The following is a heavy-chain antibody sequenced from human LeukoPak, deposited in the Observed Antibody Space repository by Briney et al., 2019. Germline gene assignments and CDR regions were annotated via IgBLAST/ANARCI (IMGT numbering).Heavy chain of an antibody. J-gene: IGHJ4*02. CDR2: ISSSSSYI. D-gene: IGHD3-22*01. Sequence: GGSLRLSCAASGFTFSSYSMNWVRQAPGKGLEWVSSISSSSSYIYYADSVKGRFTISRDNAKNSLYLQMNSLRAEDTAVYYCARDSYYYDSSGYYYDYFDYWGQETLVTVSS. CDR3: ARDSYYYDSSGYYYDYFDY. CDR1: GFTFSSYS. V-gene: IGHV3-21*01.